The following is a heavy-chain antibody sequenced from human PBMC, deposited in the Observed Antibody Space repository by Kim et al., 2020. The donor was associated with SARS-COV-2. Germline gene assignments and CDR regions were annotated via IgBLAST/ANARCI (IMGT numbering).Heavy chain of an antibody. CDR3: ARHLKGLLLPNWFDT. V-gene: IGHV4-39*01. CDR1: GGSIISSDNHYWDY. J-gene: IGHJ5*02. D-gene: IGHD2-21*02. Sequence: SETLSLTCTVSGGSIISSDNHYWDYWAWIRQPPGKGLEWIATIYYTGSTYYNPSLRDRVTMSVDTSKKQFSLELTSVTAADTAIYYCARHLKGLLLPNWFDTWGQGTLVAVSS. CDR2: IYYTGST.